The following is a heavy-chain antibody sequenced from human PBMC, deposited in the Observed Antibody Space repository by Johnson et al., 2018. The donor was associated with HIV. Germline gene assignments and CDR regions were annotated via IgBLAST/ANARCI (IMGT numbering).Heavy chain of an antibody. V-gene: IGHV3-11*04. CDR3: ARDGRGLDAFDI. Sequence: QVYLVESGGGLVKPGGSLRLSCAASEFILSDYYMSWVRQAPEKGLEWISYISGSGSTIYYADSVKGRFTIYRDTAKNSLYLQMNSLRDVDTAVYYCARDGRGLDAFDIWGQGTMVTVSS. D-gene: IGHD3/OR15-3a*01. CDR2: ISGSGSTI. CDR1: EFILSDYY. J-gene: IGHJ3*02.